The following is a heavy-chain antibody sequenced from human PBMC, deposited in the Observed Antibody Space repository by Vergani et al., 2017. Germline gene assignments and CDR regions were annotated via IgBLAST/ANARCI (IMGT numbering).Heavy chain of an antibody. D-gene: IGHD3-22*01. CDR3: ARGSEDRDSSGARYAFDI. CDR2: IIPIFGTA. J-gene: IGHJ3*02. Sequence: QVQLVQSGAEVKKPGSSVKVSCKASGGTFSSYAISWVRQAPGQGLEWMGGIIPIFGTANYAQKFQGRVTITADKSTGTANMELSSLRSEDTAVYYCARGSEDRDSSGARYAFDIWGQGTMVTVSS. V-gene: IGHV1-69*06. CDR1: GGTFSSYA.